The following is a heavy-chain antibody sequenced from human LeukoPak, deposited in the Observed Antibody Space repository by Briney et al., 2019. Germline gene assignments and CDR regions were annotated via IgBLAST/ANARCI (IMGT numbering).Heavy chain of an antibody. J-gene: IGHJ4*02. Sequence: GGSLRLSCAASKFTFSKYWMSWVRQAPGKGLEWVADIKEEGSEKYYVDSVKGRFTISRQNAKSSLFLQMNSLRAEDTAVYYCARAGQEWFGELGFDQWGQGTLVTVSP. V-gene: IGHV3-7*01. CDR1: KFTFSKYW. D-gene: IGHD3-10*01. CDR2: IKEEGSEK. CDR3: ARAGQEWFGELGFDQ.